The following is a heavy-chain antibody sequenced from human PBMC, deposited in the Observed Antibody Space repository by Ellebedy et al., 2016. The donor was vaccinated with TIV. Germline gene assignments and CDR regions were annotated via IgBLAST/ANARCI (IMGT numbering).Heavy chain of an antibody. CDR3: ARQWLGGEIDY. CDR1: GYTFTSYG. J-gene: IGHJ4*02. CDR2: ISAYNGNT. D-gene: IGHD6-19*01. Sequence: ASVKVSXXASGYTFTSYGICWVRQAPGQGLEWMGWISAYNGNTNYAQKLQGRVTMTTDTSTSTAYMELRSLRSDDTAVYYCARQWLGGEIDYWGQGTLVTVSS. V-gene: IGHV1-18*04.